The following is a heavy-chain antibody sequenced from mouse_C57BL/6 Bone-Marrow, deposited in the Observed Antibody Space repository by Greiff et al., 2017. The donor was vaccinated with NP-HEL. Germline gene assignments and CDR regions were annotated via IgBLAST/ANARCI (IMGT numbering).Heavy chain of an antibody. J-gene: IGHJ2*01. D-gene: IGHD2-3*01. CDR2: ISDGGSYT. Sequence: VQLKESGGGLVKPGGSLKLSCAASGFTFSSYAMSWVRQTPEKRLEWVATISDGGSYTYYPDNVKGRFTISRDNAKNNLYLQMSHLKSEDTAMYYCARDVGWLPYFDYWGQGTTLTVSS. V-gene: IGHV5-4*01. CDR1: GFTFSSYA. CDR3: ARDVGWLPYFDY.